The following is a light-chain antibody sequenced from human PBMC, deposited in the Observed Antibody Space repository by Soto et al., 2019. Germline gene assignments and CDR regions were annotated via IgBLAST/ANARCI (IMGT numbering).Light chain of an antibody. CDR1: QSVSSSY. CDR3: QQLNSYPIT. Sequence: EIVLTQSPCTLSLSPGERATLSCRASQSVSSSYLAWYQQKPGQAPRLLIYGASSRATGIPDRFSGSGSGTDFTLTISRLEPEDFAVYYCQQLNSYPITFGQGTRLEIK. J-gene: IGKJ5*01. V-gene: IGKV3-20*01. CDR2: GAS.